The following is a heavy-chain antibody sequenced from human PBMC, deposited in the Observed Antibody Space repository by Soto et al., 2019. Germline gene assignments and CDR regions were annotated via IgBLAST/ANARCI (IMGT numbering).Heavy chain of an antibody. CDR1: GGSFDITSSY. V-gene: IGHV4-39*02. CDR2: IYYSGST. J-gene: IGHJ4*02. D-gene: IGHD1-1*01. Sequence: QLQLQESGPGLVKPSETLSLTCTVSGGSFDITSSYWAWVRQPPGKGLEWIAYIYYSGSTYYNPSFKSRITISVDTSTNQLSLRLSSVTAADTAVYYCATVPIVGTKPYYFDSWGQGTLVTVSS. CDR3: ATVPIVGTKPYYFDS.